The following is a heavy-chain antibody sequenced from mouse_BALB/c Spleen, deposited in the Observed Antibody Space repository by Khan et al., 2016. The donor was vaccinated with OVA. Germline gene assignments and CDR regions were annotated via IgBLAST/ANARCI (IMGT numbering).Heavy chain of an antibody. D-gene: IGHD2-14*01. Sequence: VQLQESGAELARPGASVKMSCKASGYTFTSYTIHWIKLRPGQGLEWIGYINPSNGYTNYNQKFKDKATLTADNYSTTAYMQLSIMTPDDTAVYNCVRDRANYRNDGWFAYWGQGTLVTVSA. V-gene: IGHV1-4*01. J-gene: IGHJ3*01. CDR2: INPSNGYT. CDR3: VRDRANYRNDGWFAY. CDR1: GYTFTSYT.